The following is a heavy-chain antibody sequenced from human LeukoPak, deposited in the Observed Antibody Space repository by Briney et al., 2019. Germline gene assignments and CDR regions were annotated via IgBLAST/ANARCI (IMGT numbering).Heavy chain of an antibody. CDR1: GGSVSSGSYY. CDR2: IYYSGGT. J-gene: IGHJ4*02. Sequence: SETLSLTCTVSGGSVSSGSYYWSWIRQPPGKGLEWIGYIYYSGGTNYNPSLKSRVTISVDTSKNQVSLNLRSVTAADTAVYYCVTMVPPQYNYGSSFDHWGQGTLVTVSS. D-gene: IGHD5-18*01. CDR3: VTMVPPQYNYGSSFDH. V-gene: IGHV4-61*01.